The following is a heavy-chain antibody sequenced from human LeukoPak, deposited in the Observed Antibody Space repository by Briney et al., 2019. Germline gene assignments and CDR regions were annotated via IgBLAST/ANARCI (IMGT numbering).Heavy chain of an antibody. D-gene: IGHD6-13*01. Sequence: GGSLRLSCAASGFTFDDYAMHWVRQAPGKGLEWVSGISWNSGSIVYADSVKGRFTISRDNAKNSLYLQMNSLRAEGTALYYCARAAGYSSSQGPFDYWGQGTLVTVSS. CDR3: ARAAGYSSSQGPFDY. J-gene: IGHJ4*02. CDR2: ISWNSGSI. CDR1: GFTFDDYA. V-gene: IGHV3-9*01.